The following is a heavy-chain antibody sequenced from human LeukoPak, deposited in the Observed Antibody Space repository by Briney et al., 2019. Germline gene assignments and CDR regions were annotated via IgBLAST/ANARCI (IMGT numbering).Heavy chain of an antibody. CDR2: ISGSGGST. V-gene: IGHV3-23*01. D-gene: IGHD3-3*01. Sequence: GSLRLSCAASGFTFSSYAMSWVRQAPGKGLEWVSAISGSGGSTYYADSVKGRFTISRDNSKNTLYLQMNSPRAEDTAVYYCAKGTYYDFWSGYPDDAFDIWGQGTMVTVSS. CDR3: AKGTYYDFWSGYPDDAFDI. CDR1: GFTFSSYA. J-gene: IGHJ3*02.